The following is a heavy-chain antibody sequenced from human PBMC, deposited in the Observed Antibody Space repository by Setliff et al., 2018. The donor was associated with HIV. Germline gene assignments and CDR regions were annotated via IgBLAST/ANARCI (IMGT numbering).Heavy chain of an antibody. D-gene: IGHD5-18*01. CDR2: IRSKAYGGTT. Sequence: GGSLRLSCTASGFTFGDYAMSWVRQAPGKGLEWVGFIRSKAYGGTTEYAASVEGRFTISGDDSKSIAYLQMNRLKTEDTAVYYCTRHVDSGTYMDVWGRGTTVTVSS. CDR1: GFTFGDYA. CDR3: TRHVDSGTYMDV. J-gene: IGHJ6*03. V-gene: IGHV3-49*04.